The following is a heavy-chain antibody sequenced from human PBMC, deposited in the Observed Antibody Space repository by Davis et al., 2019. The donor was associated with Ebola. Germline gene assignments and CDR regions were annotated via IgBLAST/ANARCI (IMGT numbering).Heavy chain of an antibody. Sequence: ASVKISCKASGYSFINFYMHWVRQAPGQGLEWMGRINPSGGITSYAQKFQGRVTMTRDTSTSTVKMELSSLRAEDTAVYYCARDHNNYDSCGPGFWGQGTLVTVSS. CDR2: INPSGGIT. D-gene: IGHD3-22*01. V-gene: IGHV1-46*03. CDR3: ARDHNNYDSCGPGF. CDR1: GYSFINFY. J-gene: IGHJ4*02.